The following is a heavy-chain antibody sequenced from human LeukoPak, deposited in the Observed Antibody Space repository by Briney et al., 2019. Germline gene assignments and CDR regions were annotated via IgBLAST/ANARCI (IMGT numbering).Heavy chain of an antibody. Sequence: ASVKVSCTASGYTFTSYAMNWVRQAPGQGLEWMGWINTNTGNPTYAQGFTGRFVFSLDTSVSTAYLQISSLKAEDTAVYYCASPGGKHSSGKYYYYYGMDVWGQGTTVTVSS. CDR1: GYTFTSYA. CDR2: INTNTGNP. CDR3: ASPGGKHSSGKYYYYYGMDV. V-gene: IGHV7-4-1*02. D-gene: IGHD6-19*01. J-gene: IGHJ6*02.